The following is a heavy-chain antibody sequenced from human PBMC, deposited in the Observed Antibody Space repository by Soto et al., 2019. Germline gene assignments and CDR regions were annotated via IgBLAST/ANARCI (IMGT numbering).Heavy chain of an antibody. V-gene: IGHV1-18*01. CDR2: VSGYNYNT. J-gene: IGHJ5*01. D-gene: IGHD2-8*01. Sequence: ASVKVSFKASGYSFRSYGINWLRQAPGQGLEWIGWVSGYNYNTKYAQKLQGRITVTTDTSTNTAYMELRGLRSDDTAVYYCGRSSSMLGAGWSDSWGRGTLFTVSS. CDR3: GRSSSMLGAGWSDS. CDR1: GYSFRSYG.